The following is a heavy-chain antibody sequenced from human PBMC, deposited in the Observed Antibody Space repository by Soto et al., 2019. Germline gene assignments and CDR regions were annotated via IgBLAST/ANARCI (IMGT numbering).Heavy chain of an antibody. D-gene: IGHD3-10*01. CDR1: GFSLSTSGMC. CDR2: IDWDDDK. Sequence: SGPTLVNPTQTLTLTCTFSGFSLSTSGMCVSWIRQPPGKALEWLALIDWDDDKYYSTSLKTRLTISKDTSKNQVVLTMTNMDPVDTATYYCARTINYYGSGSYYKSPSFDYWGQGTLVTVSS. J-gene: IGHJ4*02. V-gene: IGHV2-70*01. CDR3: ARTINYYGSGSYYKSPSFDY.